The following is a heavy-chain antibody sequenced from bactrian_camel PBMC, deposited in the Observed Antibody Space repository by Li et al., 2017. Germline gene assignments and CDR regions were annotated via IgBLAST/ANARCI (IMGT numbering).Heavy chain of an antibody. CDR2: ISKDDSK. CDR1: GFTFAPYV. V-gene: IGHV3S9*01. D-gene: IGHD6*01. Sequence: HVQLVESGGGSVQDGGSLTLSCSASGFTFAPYVMAWVRQAPGKGLEWVSHISKDDSKAYGDSVKGRFTISRDNAKNTVYLQMNSLKSDDTALYYCASEYGGTWYGPGYWGQGTQVTVS. CDR3: ASEYGGTWYGPGY. J-gene: IGHJ4*01.